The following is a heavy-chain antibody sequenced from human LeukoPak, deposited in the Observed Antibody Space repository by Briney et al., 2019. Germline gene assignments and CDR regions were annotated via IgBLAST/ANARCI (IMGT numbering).Heavy chain of an antibody. V-gene: IGHV4-30-4*07. CDR1: GGSISGGGHS. CDR2: IYYSGST. Sequence: PSQTLSLTCTVSGGSISGGGHSWSWIRQPPGKTLEWIGYIYYSGSTSYNPSLKSRVTISVDTSKNQFSLKLSSVTAADTAVYYCASLTTVTTYWGQGTLVTVSS. D-gene: IGHD4-17*01. J-gene: IGHJ4*02. CDR3: ASLTTVTTY.